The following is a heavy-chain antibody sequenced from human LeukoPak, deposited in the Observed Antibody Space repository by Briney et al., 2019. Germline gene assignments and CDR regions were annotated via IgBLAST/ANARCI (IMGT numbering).Heavy chain of an antibody. Sequence: GGSLRLSCAASGFTVSSNYMSWVRQAPGKGLEWVSVIYSGGSTYYADSVKGRFTISRDNSKNTLYLQMNSLRAEDTAVYYCARGVDCSGGSCPNAFDIWGQGTMVTVSS. CDR3: ARGVDCSGGSCPNAFDI. D-gene: IGHD2-15*01. CDR1: GFTVSSNY. V-gene: IGHV3-53*01. J-gene: IGHJ3*02. CDR2: IYSGGST.